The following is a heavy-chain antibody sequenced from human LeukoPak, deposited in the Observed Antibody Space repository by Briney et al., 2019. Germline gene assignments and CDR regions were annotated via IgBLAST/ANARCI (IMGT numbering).Heavy chain of an antibody. J-gene: IGHJ4*02. D-gene: IGHD3-10*01. CDR2: IKQDGSET. CDR3: AREFFGFPFDY. Sequence: PGGSLRLSCATSGFTFSSYWMSWVRQAPGKGLEWVANIKQDGSETYYVDSVKGRFTISRDNARNSLYLQMNSPRAEDTAMYYCAREFFGFPFDYWGQGTLVTVSS. CDR1: GFTFSSYW. V-gene: IGHV3-7*01.